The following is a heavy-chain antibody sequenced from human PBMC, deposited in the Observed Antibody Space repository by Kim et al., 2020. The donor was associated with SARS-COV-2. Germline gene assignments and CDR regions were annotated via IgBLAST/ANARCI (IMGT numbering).Heavy chain of an antibody. CDR3: ARIYKGVGRSGWPVDY. J-gene: IGHJ4*02. CDR2: INAGNGNT. D-gene: IGHD6-19*01. V-gene: IGHV1-3*01. Sequence: ASVKVSCKASGYTFTSYAMHWVRQAPGQRLEWMGWINAGNGNTKYSQKFQGRVTITRDTSASTAYMELSSLRSEDTAVYYCARIYKGVGRSGWPVDYWGQGTLVTVSS. CDR1: GYTFTSYA.